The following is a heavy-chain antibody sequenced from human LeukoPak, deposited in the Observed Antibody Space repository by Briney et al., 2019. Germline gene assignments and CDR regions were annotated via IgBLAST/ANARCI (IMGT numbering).Heavy chain of an antibody. CDR1: GGSIGSSTYY. J-gene: IGHJ4*02. D-gene: IGHD5-18*01. Sequence: PSETLSLTCTVSGGSIGSSTYYWGWIRQPPGKGLELIGTIYCSGSTYYNPTLKSRVTISLDTSKNHFSLKLSSVTAADTAVYYCARLRHSYGSPYYFDYWGQGTLVTVSS. V-gene: IGHV4-39*01. CDR3: ARLRHSYGSPYYFDY. CDR2: IYCSGST.